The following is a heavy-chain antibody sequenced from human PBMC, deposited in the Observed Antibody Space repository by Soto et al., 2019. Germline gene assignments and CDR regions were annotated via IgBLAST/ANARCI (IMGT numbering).Heavy chain of an antibody. D-gene: IGHD3-3*01. V-gene: IGHV1-18*04. CDR3: ARGDDFSWFDP. CDR1: GYTFTAYG. Sequence: ASVKVSCKASGYTFTAYGINWVRQAPGQGLEWMAWISAYSGNTTYAQNFQGRVTMTTETATSTAYMELRSLTSDDTAVYYCARGDDFSWFDPWGQGTLVTVS. CDR2: ISAYSGNT. J-gene: IGHJ5*02.